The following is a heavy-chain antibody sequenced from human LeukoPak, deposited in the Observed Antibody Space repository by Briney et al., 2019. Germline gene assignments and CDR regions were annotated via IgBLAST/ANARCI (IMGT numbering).Heavy chain of an antibody. J-gene: IGHJ4*02. CDR3: ARRAGDYSHLYDY. CDR1: GLTVSSNC. Sequence: GGSLRLSCTASGLTVSSNCMSWVRQAPGKGLEWVSFIYSGGNTYYADSVKGRSTISRDNSKNTFHLQMNSLRAEDTAVYYCARRAGDYSHLYDYWGQGTLVTVSS. CDR2: IYSGGNT. V-gene: IGHV3-53*01. D-gene: IGHD3-22*01.